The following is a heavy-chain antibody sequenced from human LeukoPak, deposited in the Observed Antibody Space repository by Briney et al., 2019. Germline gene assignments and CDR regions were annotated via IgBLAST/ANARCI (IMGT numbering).Heavy chain of an antibody. D-gene: IGHD2-21*02. CDR3: ARYCGGDCYSDAFDI. J-gene: IGHJ3*02. CDR1: GFTFSSYS. CDR2: ISSSSSYI. Sequence: GGSLRLSCAASGFTFSSYSMNWVRQAPGKGLEWVSSISSSSSYIYYADSVKGRFTISRDNAKNSLYLQMNSLRAEDTAVYYCARYCGGDCYSDAFDIWGQGTMVTVSS. V-gene: IGHV3-21*04.